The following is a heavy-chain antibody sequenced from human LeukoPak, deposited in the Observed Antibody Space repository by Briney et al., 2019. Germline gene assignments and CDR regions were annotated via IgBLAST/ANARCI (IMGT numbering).Heavy chain of an antibody. Sequence: GGSLRLSCAASGFTFSSYEMNWVRQAPGKGLEWVSYISSSGSTIHYADSVKGRFTISRDNAKNSLYLQMNSLRAEDTAVYYCARDSSGWYVGPKDEFDYWGQGTLVTVSS. CDR1: GFTFSSYE. CDR2: ISSSGSTI. V-gene: IGHV3-48*03. J-gene: IGHJ4*02. D-gene: IGHD6-19*01. CDR3: ARDSSGWYVGPKDEFDY.